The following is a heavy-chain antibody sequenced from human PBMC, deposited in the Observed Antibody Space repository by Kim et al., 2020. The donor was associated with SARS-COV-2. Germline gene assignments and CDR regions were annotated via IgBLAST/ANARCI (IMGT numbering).Heavy chain of an antibody. V-gene: IGHV3-23*01. D-gene: IGHD6-19*01. CDR3: AKDHQSSGWPTFDY. Sequence: ADSLKFLFTVSRDNNKNTLDLQMNSLTAEDTALYYCAKDHQSSGWPTFDYWGQGTLVTVSS. J-gene: IGHJ4*02.